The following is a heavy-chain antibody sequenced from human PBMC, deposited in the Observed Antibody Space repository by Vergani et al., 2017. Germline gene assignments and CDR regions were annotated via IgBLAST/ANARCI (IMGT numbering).Heavy chain of an antibody. J-gene: IGHJ4*02. V-gene: IGHV4-39*01. D-gene: IGHD3-22*01. CDR1: GGSISSSSYY. CDR3: ARPYYYDSSGYYAFDY. Sequence: QLQLQESGPGLVKPSETLSLTCTVSGGSISSSSYYWGWIRQPPGKGLEWIGSIYYSGSTYYNPSLTSRVTISVDTSKNQFSLKLSSVTAADTAVYYCARPYYYDSSGYYAFDYWGQGTLVTVSS. CDR2: IYYSGST.